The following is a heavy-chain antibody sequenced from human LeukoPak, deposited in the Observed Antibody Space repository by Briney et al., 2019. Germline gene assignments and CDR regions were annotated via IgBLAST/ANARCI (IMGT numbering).Heavy chain of an antibody. CDR2: ISGSGGNT. CDR1: GFTFSSYA. J-gene: IGHJ4*02. Sequence: PGRSLRLSCAASGFTFSSYAMSWVRQAPGKGLEWISAISGSGGNTYYADSVKGRLTNSRDNSKNTLFLQMNSLRVEDTAVYYCAKEDPIVSVGFDYWGQGTLVTVTS. CDR3: AKEDPIVSVGFDY. V-gene: IGHV3-23*01. D-gene: IGHD2-15*01.